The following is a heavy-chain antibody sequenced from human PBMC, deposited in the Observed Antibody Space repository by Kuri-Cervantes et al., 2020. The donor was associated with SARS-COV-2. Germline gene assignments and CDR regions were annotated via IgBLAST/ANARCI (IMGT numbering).Heavy chain of an antibody. CDR1: GFTFDDYG. D-gene: IGHD3-16*01. Sequence: LSLTCAASGFTFDDYGMSWVRQAPGKGLEWVSGINWSDTSTGYADSVKGRFTISRDNAKNSVFLQMNSVRIEDTSLYFCAWGRGWTFDIWGRGTMVTVSS. V-gene: IGHV3-20*04. CDR2: INWSDTST. CDR3: AWGRGWTFDI. J-gene: IGHJ3*02.